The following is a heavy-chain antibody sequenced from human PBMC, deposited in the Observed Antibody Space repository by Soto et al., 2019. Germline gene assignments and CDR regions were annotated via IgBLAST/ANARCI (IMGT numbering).Heavy chain of an antibody. CDR2: MNPNSGNT. Sequence: ASVKVSCKASGYTFTSYDINWVRQATGQGLEWMGWMNPNSGNTGYAQKFQGRVTMTRNTPISTAYMELSSLRSEDTAVYYCARWGAAMVRDYYGMDVWGQGTTVTVSS. D-gene: IGHD5-18*01. V-gene: IGHV1-8*01. CDR1: GYTFTSYD. CDR3: ARWGAAMVRDYYGMDV. J-gene: IGHJ6*02.